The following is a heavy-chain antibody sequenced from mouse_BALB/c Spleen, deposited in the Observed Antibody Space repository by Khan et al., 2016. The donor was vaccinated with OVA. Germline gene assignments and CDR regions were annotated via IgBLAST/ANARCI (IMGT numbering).Heavy chain of an antibody. CDR1: GYTFTNYG. Sequence: QIQLVQSGPDLKKPGETVKISCKASGYTFTNYGINWVKQAPGKGLKWMGWIYTSTGEPKYADDFKGRFAFSLETSASTAYLQINNLKNEYTATYFCARGGRRAMDYWGQGTSVTVSS. J-gene: IGHJ4*01. CDR3: ARGGRRAMDY. CDR2: IYTSTGEP. D-gene: IGHD3-3*01. V-gene: IGHV9-3-1*01.